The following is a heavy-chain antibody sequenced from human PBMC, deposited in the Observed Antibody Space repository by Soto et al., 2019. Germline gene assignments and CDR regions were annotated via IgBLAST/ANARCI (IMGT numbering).Heavy chain of an antibody. Sequence: QVQLVQSGAEVKKPGSSVKVSCKASGGTFSSYAISWVRQAPGQGLEWMGGIIPIFGTANYAQKFQGRVRITADESKSTDYVELSSLRSEDTAVYYCAYCGGDCLGTDYWGQGTLVTVSS. CDR3: AYCGGDCLGTDY. J-gene: IGHJ4*02. CDR2: IIPIFGTA. CDR1: GGTFSSYA. D-gene: IGHD2-21*02. V-gene: IGHV1-69*01.